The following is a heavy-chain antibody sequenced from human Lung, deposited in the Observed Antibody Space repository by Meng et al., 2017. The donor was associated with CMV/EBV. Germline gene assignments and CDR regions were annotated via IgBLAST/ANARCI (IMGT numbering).Heavy chain of an antibody. J-gene: IGHJ4*02. Sequence: QVQLQESGPGLVKPSGTPSLTCAVSGGSISSSNLWTWVRQVPGKGLEWIGEIYHSGSTNYNPSLKSRVTISVDKFKNQFSLKLGSVTAADTAVYYCARIERRRILKYCGSDCSTTDYWGQGTLVTVSS. D-gene: IGHD2-21*02. V-gene: IGHV4-4*02. CDR3: ARIERRRILKYCGSDCSTTDY. CDR1: GGSISSSNL. CDR2: IYHSGST.